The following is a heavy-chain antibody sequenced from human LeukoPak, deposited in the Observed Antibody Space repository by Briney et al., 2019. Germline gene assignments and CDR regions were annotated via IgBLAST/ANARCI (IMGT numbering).Heavy chain of an antibody. V-gene: IGHV3-23*01. D-gene: IGHD6-13*01. CDR1: GFTSSNYA. J-gene: IGHJ4*02. Sequence: GGSLRLSCAASGFTSSNYAMSWVRQAPGEGREWGSTTSGVTTYYADSVKCRFTISRDNSMNTLYLQMDSLRAEDTAVYYCAKARDSAAAGTDYWGQGTLVAVSS. CDR3: AKARDSAAAGTDY. CDR2: TSGVTT.